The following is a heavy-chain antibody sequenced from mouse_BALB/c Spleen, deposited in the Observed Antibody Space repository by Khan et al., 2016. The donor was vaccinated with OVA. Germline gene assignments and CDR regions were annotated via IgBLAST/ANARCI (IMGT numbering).Heavy chain of an antibody. CDR1: GFTFSDYG. CDR2: ISDLAYTI. V-gene: IGHV5-15*02. Sequence: EVELVEFGGGLVQPGGSRKLSCAASGFTFSDYGMAWVRQAPGKGPEWVAFISDLAYTIYYADTVTGRFTISRENAKNTLYLEMSSLRSEDTAIYYCARGGGTAPCAYWGLGTLVTVSA. D-gene: IGHD1-2*01. CDR3: ARGGGTAPCAY. J-gene: IGHJ3*01.